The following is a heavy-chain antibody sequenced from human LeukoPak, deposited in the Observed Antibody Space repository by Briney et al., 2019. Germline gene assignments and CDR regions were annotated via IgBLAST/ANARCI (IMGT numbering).Heavy chain of an antibody. CDR3: AKDFRGYSGYDFDY. V-gene: IGHV3-23*01. CDR2: ISGSVGST. CDR1: GFTFSSYA. J-gene: IGHJ4*02. D-gene: IGHD5-12*01. Sequence: GGSLRLSCAASGFTFSSYAMSWVRQAPGKGLEWVSAISGSVGSTYYADSVKGRFTISRDNSKNTLYLQMNSLRAEDTAVYYCAKDFRGYSGYDFDYWGQGTLVTVSS.